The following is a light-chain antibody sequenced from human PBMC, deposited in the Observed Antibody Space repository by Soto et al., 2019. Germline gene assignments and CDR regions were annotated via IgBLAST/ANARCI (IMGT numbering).Light chain of an antibody. CDR2: GAS. CDR3: QRYNDWPWA. V-gene: IGKV3-15*01. Sequence: EIVMTQSPATLSVSPGERATLSCRASQSVSRNLPWHQHSPGQAPRLLIYGASTRSTGIPARFSGSGSGTELTLTISSLQSEDFAVYCCQRYNDWPWAFGQGSKVEI. CDR1: QSVSRN. J-gene: IGKJ1*01.